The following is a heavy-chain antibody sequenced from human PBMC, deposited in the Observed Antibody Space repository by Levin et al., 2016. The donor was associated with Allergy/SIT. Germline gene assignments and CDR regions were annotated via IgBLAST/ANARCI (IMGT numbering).Heavy chain of an antibody. D-gene: IGHD3-16*02. J-gene: IGHJ4*02. CDR2: ISRSGITT. V-gene: IGHV3-48*03. Sequence: WIRQPPGKGLEWVSYISRSGITTYYADSVKGRFTISRDNANNSLYLQMNSLRAEDTAIYYCATDQYRFTSEYYFDNWGQGTLVTVSS. CDR3: ATDQYRFTSEYYFDN.